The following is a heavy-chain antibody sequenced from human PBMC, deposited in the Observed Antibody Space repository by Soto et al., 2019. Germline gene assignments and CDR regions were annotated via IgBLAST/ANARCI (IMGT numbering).Heavy chain of an antibody. Sequence: SVKVSCKASGGTFRSYAISWVRQAPGQGLEWMGGIIPIFGTANYAQKFQGRVTITADESTSTAYMELSSLRSEDTAVYYCARDHKYYYDSSGSTTFSYWGQGTLVTVSS. CDR1: GGTFRSYA. V-gene: IGHV1-69*13. CDR3: ARDHKYYYDSSGSTTFSY. CDR2: IIPIFGTA. J-gene: IGHJ4*02. D-gene: IGHD3-22*01.